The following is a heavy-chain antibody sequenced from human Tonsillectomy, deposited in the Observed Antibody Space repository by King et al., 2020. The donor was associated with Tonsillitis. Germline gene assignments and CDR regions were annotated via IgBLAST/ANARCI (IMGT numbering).Heavy chain of an antibody. D-gene: IGHD7-27*01. CDR2: ISGVGTT. CDR1: GFAVTLNY. Sequence: VQLVESGGGLTQPGGSLRLSCAASGFAVTLNYMTCVRQAPGKGLEWVSVISGVGTTFYADSVKGRFTISRDNSENTLYLQMNNLGAEDTAVYFCVRSENWDDAFDVWGQGTLVTVSS. V-gene: IGHV3-53*01. CDR3: VRSENWDDAFDV. J-gene: IGHJ3*01.